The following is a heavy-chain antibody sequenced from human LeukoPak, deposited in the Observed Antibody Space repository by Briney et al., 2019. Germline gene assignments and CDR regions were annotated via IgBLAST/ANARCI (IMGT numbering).Heavy chain of an antibody. Sequence: SETLSLTCAVYGRSFSGYYWSWIRQPPGKGLEWIGEINHSGSTNYNPSLKSRVTISVDASKNQFSLKLSSVTAADTAVYYCARDQANYYYYYGMDVWGQGTTVTVSS. CDR2: INHSGST. J-gene: IGHJ6*02. CDR1: GRSFSGYY. V-gene: IGHV4-34*01. CDR3: ARDQANYYYYYGMDV.